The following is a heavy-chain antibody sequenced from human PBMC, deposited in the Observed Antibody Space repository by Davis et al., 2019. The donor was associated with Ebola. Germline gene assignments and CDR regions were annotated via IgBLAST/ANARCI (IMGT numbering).Heavy chain of an antibody. D-gene: IGHD4-11*01. J-gene: IGHJ6*02. CDR2: ISYDGSNK. CDR1: GFTFSSYG. V-gene: IGHV3-30*18. Sequence: GESLKISCAASGFTFSSYGMHGVRQAPGKGLEWVAVISYDGSNKYYADSVKGRFTISRDNSKNTLYLQMNNLRAEDTAVYYCAKDPDYSNYISGMDVWGQGPTVTVSS. CDR3: AKDPDYSNYISGMDV.